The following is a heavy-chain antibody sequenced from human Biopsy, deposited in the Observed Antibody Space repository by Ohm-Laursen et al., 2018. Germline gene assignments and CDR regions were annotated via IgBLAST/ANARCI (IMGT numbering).Heavy chain of an antibody. Sequence: GGSVKVSCKASGYTFTSHDINWVRQATGQGLEWMGWMSPNTGNTVYAQRFQDRVTMTSDTSTGTAYMELTSLTSDDTAVYFCARWETTLGRSLDSWGQGTLVAVSS. CDR3: ARWETTLGRSLDS. V-gene: IGHV1-8*01. D-gene: IGHD1-26*01. J-gene: IGHJ4*02. CDR1: GYTFTSHD. CDR2: MSPNTGNT.